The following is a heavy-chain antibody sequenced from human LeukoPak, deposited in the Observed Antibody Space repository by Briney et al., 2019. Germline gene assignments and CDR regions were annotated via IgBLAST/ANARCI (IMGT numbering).Heavy chain of an antibody. D-gene: IGHD3-3*01. J-gene: IGHJ5*02. V-gene: IGHV4-61*02. Sequence: SETLSLTCTVSGGSISSGSYYGAWIRQPAGTGLEWIGRFYTSESTNYNPSLKSRVTISVDTSKNQFSLKLTSVTAADTAVYYCARSDFWSGYFDPWGQGTLVTVSS. CDR2: FYTSEST. CDR1: GGSISSGSYY. CDR3: ARSDFWSGYFDP.